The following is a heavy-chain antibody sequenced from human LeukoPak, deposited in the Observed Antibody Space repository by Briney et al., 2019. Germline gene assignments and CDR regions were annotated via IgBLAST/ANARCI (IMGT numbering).Heavy chain of an antibody. Sequence: SETLSLTCTVSGGSISSYYWSWIRQPPGKGLEWIGYIYYSGSTNYNPSLKSRVTISVDTSKNQFSLKLSSVTAADTAVCYCARVGYSYGQFDYWGQGTLVTVSS. CDR1: GGSISSYY. D-gene: IGHD5-18*01. J-gene: IGHJ4*02. CDR3: ARVGYSYGQFDY. CDR2: IYYSGST. V-gene: IGHV4-59*01.